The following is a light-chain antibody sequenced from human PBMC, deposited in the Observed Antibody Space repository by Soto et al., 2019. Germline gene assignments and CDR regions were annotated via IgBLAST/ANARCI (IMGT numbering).Light chain of an antibody. J-gene: IGKJ2*01. Sequence: DIQMTQSPSSLSASVGDRVTITCRASQSISSYLNWYQHKQGKAPKLLIYAASSLKSGVPSKFSSFGSRTDFTLIIINFHLEDVATYYCQKSFCVPYTFRQGT. CDR2: AAS. CDR3: QKSFCVPYT. CDR1: QSISSY. V-gene: IGKV1-39*01.